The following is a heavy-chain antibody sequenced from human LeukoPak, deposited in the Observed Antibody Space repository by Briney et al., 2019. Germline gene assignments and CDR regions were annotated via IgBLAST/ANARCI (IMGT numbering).Heavy chain of an antibody. D-gene: IGHD4-17*01. J-gene: IGHJ4*02. Sequence: GASVKVSCKASGYTFTSYGISWVRQAPGQGLEWMGIINPSGGSTSYAQKFQGRVTMTRDMSTSTVYMELSSLRSEDTAVYYCARFYDYGDPGEKTGFDYWGQGTLVTVSS. CDR2: INPSGGST. CDR1: GYTFTSYG. CDR3: ARFYDYGDPGEKTGFDY. V-gene: IGHV1-46*01.